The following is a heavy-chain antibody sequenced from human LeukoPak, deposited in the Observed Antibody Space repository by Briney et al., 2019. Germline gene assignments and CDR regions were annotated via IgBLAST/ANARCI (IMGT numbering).Heavy chain of an antibody. J-gene: IGHJ4*02. CDR2: IYPGDSDT. Sequence: GESLKISCKGSGYSFTSYWIGWVRQMPGKGLEWMGIIYPGDSDTRYSPSFQGQVTIPADKSISTAYLQWSSLKASDTAMYYCARGPPETGYYFDYWGQGTLVTVSS. CDR3: ARGPPETGYYFDY. CDR1: GYSFTSYW. D-gene: IGHD3-9*01. V-gene: IGHV5-51*01.